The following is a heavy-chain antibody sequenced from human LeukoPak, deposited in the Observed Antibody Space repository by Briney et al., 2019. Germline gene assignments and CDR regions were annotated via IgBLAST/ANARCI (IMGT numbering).Heavy chain of an antibody. J-gene: IGHJ6*03. Sequence: ASVKVSCKASGYTSTSYDINWVRQATGQGLEWMGWMNPNSGNTGYAQKFQGRVTMTRNTSISTAYMELSSLRSEDTAVYYCARGRKGDAFKGYYYYMDVWGKGTTVTISS. CDR1: GYTSTSYD. CDR2: MNPNSGNT. V-gene: IGHV1-8*01. CDR3: ARGRKGDAFKGYYYYMDV. D-gene: IGHD3-10*01.